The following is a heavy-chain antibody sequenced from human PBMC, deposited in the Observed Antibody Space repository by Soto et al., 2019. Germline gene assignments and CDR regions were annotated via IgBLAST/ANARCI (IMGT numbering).Heavy chain of an antibody. CDR2: INHSGST. D-gene: IGHD3-22*01. CDR3: ARYYYDSSGYYYFDY. V-gene: IGHV4-34*01. CDR1: GWSFSGYY. J-gene: IGHJ4*02. Sequence: PSETLSLPCAVYGWSFSGYYWSWIRQPPGKGLEWIGEINHSGSTNYNPSLKSRVTISVDTSKNQFSLKLSSVTAADTAVYYCARYYYDSSGYYYFDYWGQGTLVTVSS.